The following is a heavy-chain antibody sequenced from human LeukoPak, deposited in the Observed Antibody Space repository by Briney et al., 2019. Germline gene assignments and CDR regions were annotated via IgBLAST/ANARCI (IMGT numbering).Heavy chain of an antibody. CDR3: VGTIASRGSEY. Sequence: GGSLRLSCAASGFTFTNYWMHWVRQAPGMGLVWVPRLPPDELGIIYADSVKGRFTVSRDNAKNTVYLQMNNLRVDDTAMYYCVGTIASRGSEYWGQGALVTVSS. J-gene: IGHJ4*02. V-gene: IGHV3-74*01. D-gene: IGHD6-6*01. CDR2: LPPDELGI. CDR1: GFTFTNYW.